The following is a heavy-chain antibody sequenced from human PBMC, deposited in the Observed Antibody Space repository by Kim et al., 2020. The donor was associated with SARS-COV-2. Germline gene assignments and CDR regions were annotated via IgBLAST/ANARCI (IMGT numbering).Heavy chain of an antibody. CDR1: GYTFTSYY. V-gene: IGHV1-46*01. CDR2: INPSGGTT. CDR3: ARVRDGYNHYFDY. J-gene: IGHJ4*02. Sequence: ASVKVSCKASGYTFTSYYIHWVRQAPGQGLEWMGIINPSGGTTTYAQKFQGRVTMTRDTSTRTVYMELSSLRSEDTAVYFCARVRDGYNHYFDYWGQGAVVTVSS. D-gene: IGHD5-12*01.